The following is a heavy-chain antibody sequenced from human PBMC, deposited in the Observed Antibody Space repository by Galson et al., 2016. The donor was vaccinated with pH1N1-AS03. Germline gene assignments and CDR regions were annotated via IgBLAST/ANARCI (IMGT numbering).Heavy chain of an antibody. V-gene: IGHV1-2*04. CDR2: IDPNSGVT. CDR3: ARDPRGPCTSSTCATAYYFGMGV. Sequence: VKVSCKASGYTFTGFYVHWVRPAPGQGLEWMGWIDPNSGVTNYAQKFQAWVTMTRDTSSTTAYMEVSGLKSDDTAVYYCARDPRGPCTSSTCATAYYFGMGVWGQGTTVIVSS. J-gene: IGHJ6*02. D-gene: IGHD2/OR15-2a*01. CDR1: GYTFTGFY.